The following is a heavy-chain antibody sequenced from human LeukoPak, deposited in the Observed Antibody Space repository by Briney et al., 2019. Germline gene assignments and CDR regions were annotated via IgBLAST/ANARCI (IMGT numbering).Heavy chain of an antibody. Sequence: PSETLSLTCTVSGVSMSAYQWSWVRQSPEMGLEWIGCINTKGETSYNPSLKSRVTTSVDTSKSQFSLRLTSVTAADTAVYYCATSNDAKIAPFDHWGQGAPVTVSS. CDR3: ATSNDAKIAPFDH. V-gene: IGHV4-4*09. J-gene: IGHJ4*02. CDR2: INTKGET. D-gene: IGHD2-21*01. CDR1: GVSMSAYQ.